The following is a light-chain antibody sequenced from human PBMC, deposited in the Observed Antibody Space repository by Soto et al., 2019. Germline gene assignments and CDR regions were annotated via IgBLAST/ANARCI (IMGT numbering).Light chain of an antibody. V-gene: IGLV2-14*03. CDR2: DVS. J-gene: IGLJ1*01. Sequence: QYVRTQPASVSGSPGQAITIFCTGTSSDVGGYNYVSWYQHHPGKAPKLMIYDVSNRPSGVSNRFSGSKSGNTASLTISGLQPEDEADYYCCSYTASNTRQIVFGTGTKVTVL. CDR1: SSDVGGYNY. CDR3: CSYTASNTRQIV.